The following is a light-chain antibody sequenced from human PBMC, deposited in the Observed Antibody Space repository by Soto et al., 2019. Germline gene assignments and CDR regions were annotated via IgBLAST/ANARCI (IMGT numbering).Light chain of an antibody. V-gene: IGKV1-5*01. Sequence: DIPMTQSPSTLRASVGERVTISCRANQSISNLLAWYQQKPGKAPKLLIYDASSLESGVPSRFRGSGSGTEFTLTISSLQPDDFATYYCQQYNTYSWTFGQGTKVEVK. CDR3: QQYNTYSWT. CDR1: QSISNL. CDR2: DAS. J-gene: IGKJ1*01.